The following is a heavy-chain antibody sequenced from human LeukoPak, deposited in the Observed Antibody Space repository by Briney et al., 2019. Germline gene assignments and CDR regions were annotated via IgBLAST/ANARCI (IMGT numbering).Heavy chain of an antibody. CDR3: ARGRYCSADICSGGDAFDI. CDR2: IYTRGST. D-gene: IGHD2-15*01. CDR1: GGSINNYY. V-gene: IGHV4-4*07. Sequence: PSETLSLTFTVSGGSINNYYWSWIRQPAGKGVDWIGLIYTRGSTNYNPCLMSRVTMSVDTSKNQFSLKLSSVPAADTAVYYCARGRYCSADICSGGDAFDIWGQGTMVSVSS. J-gene: IGHJ3*02.